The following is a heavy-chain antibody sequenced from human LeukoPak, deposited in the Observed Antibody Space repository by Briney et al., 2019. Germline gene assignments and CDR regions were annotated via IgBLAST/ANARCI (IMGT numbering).Heavy chain of an antibody. CDR3: ARDIRVEGITMIVVVSGAFDI. Sequence: ASVKVSCKASGYTFTSYGISWVRQAPGQGLEWMGWISAYNGNTNYAQKLQCRVTMTADTSTSTAYMELRSLRSDDTAVYYCARDIRVEGITMIVVVSGAFDIWGQGTMVTVSS. CDR2: ISAYNGNT. D-gene: IGHD3-22*01. J-gene: IGHJ3*02. V-gene: IGHV1-18*01. CDR1: GYTFTSYG.